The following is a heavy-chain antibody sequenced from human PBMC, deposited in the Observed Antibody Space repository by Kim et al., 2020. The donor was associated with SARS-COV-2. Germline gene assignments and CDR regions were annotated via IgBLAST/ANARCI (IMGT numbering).Heavy chain of an antibody. J-gene: IGHJ3*02. CDR3: ARVGSSPYDAFDI. Sequence: SETLSLTCTVSGGSISSYYWSWIRQPPGKGLEWIGYIYYSGSTNYNPSLKSRVTISVDTSKNQFSLKLSSVTAADTAVYYCARVGSSPYDAFDIWGQGTIVTVSS. CDR1: GGSISSYY. V-gene: IGHV4-59*01. D-gene: IGHD6-6*01. CDR2: IYYSGST.